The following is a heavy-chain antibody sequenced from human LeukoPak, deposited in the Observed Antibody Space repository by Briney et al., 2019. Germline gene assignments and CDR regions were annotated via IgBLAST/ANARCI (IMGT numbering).Heavy chain of an antibody. CDR2: IRSKAYGGTT. V-gene: IGHV3-49*04. J-gene: IGHJ5*02. D-gene: IGHD6-13*01. CDR3: ARDHSSSWYGEWFDP. Sequence: GGSLRLSCTASGFTFGDYVMSWVRQAPGKGLEWVGFIRSKAYGGTTKNAASVKGRFTISRDDSRSIAYLQMNSLKTEDTAVYYCARDHSSSWYGEWFDPWGQGTLVTVSS. CDR1: GFTFGDYV.